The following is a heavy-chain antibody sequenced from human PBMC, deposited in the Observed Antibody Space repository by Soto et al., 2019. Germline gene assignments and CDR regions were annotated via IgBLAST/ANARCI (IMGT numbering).Heavy chain of an antibody. CDR1: GDSFSSSNW. J-gene: IGHJ4*02. D-gene: IGHD2-15*01. V-gene: IGHV4-4*02. Sequence: QVQLQESGPRLVKPSGTLSLTCGVSGDSFSSSNWWTWVRQSPGKGLGWIGDILHTGSTDYSPSLRSRVTLSIDASKKEFYLNLTSVTATDTAIYYCARSPRRVDGKWYLDYWGQGALVTVSS. CDR2: ILHTGST. CDR3: ARSPRRVDGKWYLDY.